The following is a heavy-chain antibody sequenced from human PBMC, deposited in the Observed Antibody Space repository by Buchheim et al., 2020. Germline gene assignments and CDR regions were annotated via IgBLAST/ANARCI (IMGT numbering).Heavy chain of an antibody. CDR1: GFTFSGYW. J-gene: IGHJ6*02. CDR2: INSDGSST. CDR3: ARDRGRLIDFWSGYSDV. Sequence: EVQLVESGGGLVQPGGSLRLSCAASGFTFSGYWMHWVRQAPGKGLVWVSRINSDGSSTSYADSVKGRFTISRDNAKNTLYLQMNSLRAEDTAVYYCARDRGRLIDFWSGYSDVWGQGTT. V-gene: IGHV3-74*01. D-gene: IGHD3-3*01.